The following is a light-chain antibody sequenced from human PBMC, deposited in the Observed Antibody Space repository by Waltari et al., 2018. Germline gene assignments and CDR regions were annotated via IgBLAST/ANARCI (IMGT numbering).Light chain of an antibody. J-gene: IGKJ4*01. V-gene: IGKV4-1*01. CDR3: QQYYSTLT. CDR1: QTVLYSSNNKNY. Sequence: DIVMTQSPDSLAVSLGERATINCKSSQTVLYSSNNKNYLAWYQQKTGQSPKLLIYWASTRESGVPDRFRGSGSGTDFTLTISSLQAEDVAVYYCQQYYSTLTFGGGTKVEIK. CDR2: WAS.